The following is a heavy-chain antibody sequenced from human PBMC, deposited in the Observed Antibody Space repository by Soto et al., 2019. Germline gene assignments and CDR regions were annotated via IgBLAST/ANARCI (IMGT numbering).Heavy chain of an antibody. CDR2: ISYDGSNK. J-gene: IGHJ5*02. CDR1: GFTFSSYG. CDR3: AKDRGPTGNPFDP. V-gene: IGHV3-30*18. Sequence: QVQLVESGGGVVQPGRSLRLSCAASGFTFSSYGMHWVRQAPGKGLEWVAVISYDGSNKYYADSGKGRFTISRDNSKNTLYLQMNSLRAEDTAVYYCAKDRGPTGNPFDPWGQGTLVTVSS.